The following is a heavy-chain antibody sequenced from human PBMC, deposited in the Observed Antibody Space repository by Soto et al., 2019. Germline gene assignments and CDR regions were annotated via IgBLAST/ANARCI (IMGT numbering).Heavy chain of an antibody. CDR3: ARVLDWFEP. V-gene: IGHV4-34*01. Sequence: SETLSRTCAVYCGSFSGYYWNWIRQPPGKGLEWIGEIDHSGYTTYNPSLKSRVTISVDTYKNQFSLRLTSVTAADTAVYYCARVLDWFEPWGQGTMVTFSS. CDR1: CGSFSGYY. J-gene: IGHJ5*02. CDR2: IDHSGYT. D-gene: IGHD1-26*01.